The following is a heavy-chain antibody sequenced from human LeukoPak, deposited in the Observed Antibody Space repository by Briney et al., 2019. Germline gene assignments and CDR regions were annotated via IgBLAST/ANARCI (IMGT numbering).Heavy chain of an antibody. V-gene: IGHV4-34*01. CDR1: GGSFSGYY. D-gene: IGHD3-22*01. CDR3: ARGSVSDDSSGYYSPLGY. J-gene: IGHJ4*02. CDR2: INHSGST. Sequence: SETPSLTCAVYGGSFSGYYWSWIRQPPRKGLEWIGEINHSGSTNYNPSLKSRVTISVDTSKNQFSLKLSSVTAADTAVYYCARGSVSDDSSGYYSPLGYWGQGTLVTVSS.